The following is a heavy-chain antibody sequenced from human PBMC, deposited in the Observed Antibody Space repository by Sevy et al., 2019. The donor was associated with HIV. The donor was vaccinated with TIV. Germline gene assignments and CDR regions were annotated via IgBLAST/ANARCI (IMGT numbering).Heavy chain of an antibody. CDR1: GGSFSGYY. CDR3: ARGRSTIFGVEESWFDP. Sequence: SESLSLTCAVYGGSFSGYYWSWIRQPPGKGLEWVGEINHSGSTNYNPSLKSRVTISVDTSKNQYSLKLSSVTAADTAMYYTARGRSTIFGVEESWFDPWGQGTLVTVSS. D-gene: IGHD3-3*01. V-gene: IGHV4-34*01. CDR2: INHSGST. J-gene: IGHJ5*02.